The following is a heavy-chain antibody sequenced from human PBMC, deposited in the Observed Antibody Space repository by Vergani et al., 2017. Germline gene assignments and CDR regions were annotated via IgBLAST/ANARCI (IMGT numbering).Heavy chain of an antibody. Sequence: QVQLVESGGGVVQPGRSLRLSCAASGFTFSSYGMHWVRQAPGKGLEWVAVIWYDGSNKYYADSVKGRFTISRDNSKNTLYLQMNSLRAEDTAVYYCASKRNLLGWFDPWGQGTLVTVSS. J-gene: IGHJ5*02. CDR3: ASKRNLLGWFDP. CDR1: GFTFSSYG. CDR2: IWYDGSNK. V-gene: IGHV3-33*01. D-gene: IGHD3-16*01.